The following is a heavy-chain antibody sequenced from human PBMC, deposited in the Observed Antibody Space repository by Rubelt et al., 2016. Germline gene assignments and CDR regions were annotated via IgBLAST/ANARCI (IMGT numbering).Heavy chain of an antibody. CDR1: GFTFSSYD. CDR3: AREPSGCSGGSCYSGAFDI. CDR2: IGTAGDT. J-gene: IGHJ3*02. Sequence: AASGFTFSSYDMHWVRQATGKGLEWVSAIGTAGDTYYPGSVKGRFTISRENAKNSLYLQMNSLRAEDTAVYYCAREPSGCSGGSCYSGAFDIWGQGTTVTVSS. D-gene: IGHD2-15*01. V-gene: IGHV3-13*01.